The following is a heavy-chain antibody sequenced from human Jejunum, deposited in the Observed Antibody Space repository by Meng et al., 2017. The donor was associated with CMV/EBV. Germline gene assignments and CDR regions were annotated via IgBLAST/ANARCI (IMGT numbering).Heavy chain of an antibody. V-gene: IGHV3-48*03. Sequence: SCAASGFTFSSYDMTWVRQAPGKGLEWVSYISSGSAIIYYADSVKGRFTISRDNAKSSLYLQMNSLRAEDTALYYCARAGWAAIGYWGQGTVVTVSS. J-gene: IGHJ4*02. CDR2: ISSGSAII. D-gene: IGHD2-2*01. CDR3: ARAGWAAIGY. CDR1: GFTFSSYD.